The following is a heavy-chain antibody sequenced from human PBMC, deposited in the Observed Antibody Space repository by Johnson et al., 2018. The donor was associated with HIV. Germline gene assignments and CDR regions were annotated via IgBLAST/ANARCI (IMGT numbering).Heavy chain of an antibody. CDR3: ARDQAGTTDDAFDI. Sequence: EVQLVESGGGLVQPGGSLRLSCAASGFTVSSNYMSWVRQGPGKGLEWVSVIYSGGSTYYADSVKGRFTISRDNSKNTLYLQMNSLRAEDTAVYYCARDQAGTTDDAFDIWGQGTMVTVSS. V-gene: IGHV3-66*01. CDR1: GFTVSSNY. D-gene: IGHD1-7*01. CDR2: IYSGGST. J-gene: IGHJ3*02.